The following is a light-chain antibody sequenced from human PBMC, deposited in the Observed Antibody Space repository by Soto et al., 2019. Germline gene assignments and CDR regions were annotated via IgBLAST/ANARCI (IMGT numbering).Light chain of an antibody. CDR1: SSDIGGYKH. CDR3: SSYTASSTWV. Sequence: QSALTQPASVSGSPGQSITISCTGTSSDIGGYKHVSWYQQHPGKAPKLMIYEVSNRPSGVSNRFSGSKSGNTASLTISGLQAEDEADYYCSSYTASSTWVLGRGTKVTVL. CDR2: EVS. V-gene: IGLV2-14*01. J-gene: IGLJ3*02.